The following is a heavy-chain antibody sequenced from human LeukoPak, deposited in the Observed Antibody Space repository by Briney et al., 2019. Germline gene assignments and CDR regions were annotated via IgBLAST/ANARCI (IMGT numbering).Heavy chain of an antibody. Sequence: GGSLRLSCAASGFTFSSHAMSWVRQTPGKGLEWVSSISAGGDNTHYADSVKGRFTISRDNSKSTLYLQMNSLRAEGTAVYFCAYFDSSGYYYGRLRYWGQGTPVTVSS. CDR1: GFTFSSHA. D-gene: IGHD3-22*01. CDR3: AYFDSSGYYYGRLRY. V-gene: IGHV3-23*01. J-gene: IGHJ4*02. CDR2: ISAGGDNT.